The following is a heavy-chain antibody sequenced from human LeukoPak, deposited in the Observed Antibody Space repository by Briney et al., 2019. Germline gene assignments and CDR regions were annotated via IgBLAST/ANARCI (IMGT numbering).Heavy chain of an antibody. D-gene: IGHD2-15*01. Sequence: ASVKVSCKASGYTFTSYGISGVRQAPGQGLEWMGWISAYNGNTNYAQKLQGRVTMTTDTSTSTAYMELRSLRSDDTAVYYCARDAGYCSGGSCYSDADYWGQGTLVTVSS. J-gene: IGHJ4*02. CDR1: GYTFTSYG. CDR3: ARDAGYCSGGSCYSDADY. V-gene: IGHV1-18*01. CDR2: ISAYNGNT.